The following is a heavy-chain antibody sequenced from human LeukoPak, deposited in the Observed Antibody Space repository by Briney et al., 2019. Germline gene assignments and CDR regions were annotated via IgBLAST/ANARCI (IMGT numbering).Heavy chain of an antibody. D-gene: IGHD3-10*01. CDR2: ISWDSGTI. J-gene: IGHJ4*02. Sequence: GGSLRLSCAASGFTFHDYALHWVRHTPGQGLEWVSGISWDSGTIGYADSVKRRVSISRDNAKNSLYLQMNSLRPEDTALYYCAKEPYGSGSLDDGGQGVLVTVAS. CDR3: AKEPYGSGSLDD. V-gene: IGHV3-9*01. CDR1: GFTFHDYA.